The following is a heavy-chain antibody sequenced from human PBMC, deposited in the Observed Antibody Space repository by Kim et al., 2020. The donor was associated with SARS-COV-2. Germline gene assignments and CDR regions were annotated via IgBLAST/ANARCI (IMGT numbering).Heavy chain of an antibody. J-gene: IGHJ5*02. CDR3: ARAPAQGGWFDP. Sequence: NYSASLKSRVTISIDTSTSQVSLKLNAVTAADTAVYFCARAPAQGGWFDPWGQGTLVTVSS. D-gene: IGHD3-16*01. V-gene: IGHV4-59*01.